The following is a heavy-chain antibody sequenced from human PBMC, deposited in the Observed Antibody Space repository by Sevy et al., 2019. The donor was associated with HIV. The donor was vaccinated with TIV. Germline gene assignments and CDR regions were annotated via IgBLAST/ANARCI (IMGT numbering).Heavy chain of an antibody. CDR1: GYTFTSYG. J-gene: IGHJ5*02. CDR2: ISAYNGNT. CDR3: ARGRQHCSSTSCYTAGWFDP. V-gene: IGHV1-18*01. Sequence: ASLKVSCKASGYTFTSYGISWVRQAPGQGLEWMGWISAYNGNTNYAQKLQGRVTMTTDTSTSTAYMELRSLRSDDTAVYYCARGRQHCSSTSCYTAGWFDPWGQGTLVTVSS. D-gene: IGHD2-2*02.